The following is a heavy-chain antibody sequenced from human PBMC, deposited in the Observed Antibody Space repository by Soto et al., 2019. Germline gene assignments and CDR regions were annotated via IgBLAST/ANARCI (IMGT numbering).Heavy chain of an antibody. CDR3: AKDLRDDSSGYYYHRAFDY. CDR2: ISGSGGST. CDR1: GFTFSSYA. D-gene: IGHD3-22*01. Sequence: PGGSLRLSCAASGFTFSSYAMSWVRQAPGKGLEWVSAISGSGGSTYYADSVKGRFTISRDNSKNTLYLQMNSLRAEDTAVYYCAKDLRDDSSGYYYHRAFDYWGQGTLVTVSS. V-gene: IGHV3-23*01. J-gene: IGHJ4*02.